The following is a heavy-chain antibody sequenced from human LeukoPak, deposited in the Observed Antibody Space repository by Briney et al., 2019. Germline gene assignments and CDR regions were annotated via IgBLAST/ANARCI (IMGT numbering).Heavy chain of an antibody. CDR1: GFTVSTNN. CDR2: VYSGGSGTT. V-gene: IGHV3-53*05. D-gene: IGHD4-23*01. CDR3: ANLEGVNGGGFDI. Sequence: SGGSLRLSCAVSGFTVSTNNMNWVRQAPGKGLEWVSVVYSGGSGTTYYADSVKGRFTISRDNSKNTLYLQMNSLRAEDTAVYYCANLEGVNGGGFDIWGQGTMVTVSS. J-gene: IGHJ3*02.